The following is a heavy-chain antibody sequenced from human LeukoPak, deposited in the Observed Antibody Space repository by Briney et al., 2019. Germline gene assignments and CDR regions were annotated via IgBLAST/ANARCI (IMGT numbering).Heavy chain of an antibody. J-gene: IGHJ5*02. CDR2: IYYSGST. CDR3: ASLTSPYCSSTSCNPTLYNWFDP. CDR1: GGSISSSSYY. Sequence: KPSETLSLTCTVSGGSISSSSYYWGWIRQPPGKGLEWVGSIYYSGSTYYNPSLKSRVTISVDTSKNQFSLKLSSVTAADTAVYYCASLTSPYCSSTSCNPTLYNWFDPWGQGTLVTVSS. V-gene: IGHV4-39*07. D-gene: IGHD2-2*01.